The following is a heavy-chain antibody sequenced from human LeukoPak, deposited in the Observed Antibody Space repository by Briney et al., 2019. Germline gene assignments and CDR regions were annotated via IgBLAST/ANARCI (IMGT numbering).Heavy chain of an antibody. CDR3: ARSDSSSWYGGFWFDP. CDR2: ISSSSSYI. CDR1: GFTFSRYS. J-gene: IGHJ5*02. D-gene: IGHD6-13*01. Sequence: GSLRLSCAASGFTFSRYSMNWVRQAPGKGLGWVSSISSSSSYIYYADSVKGRFTISRDNAKNSLYLQMNSLRAEDTAVYYCARSDSSSWYGGFWFDPWGQGTLVTVSS. V-gene: IGHV3-21*01.